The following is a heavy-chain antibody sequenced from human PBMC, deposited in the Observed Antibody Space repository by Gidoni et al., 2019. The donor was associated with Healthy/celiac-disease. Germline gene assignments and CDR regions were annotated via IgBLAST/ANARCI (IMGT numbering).Heavy chain of an antibody. J-gene: IGHJ4*02. CDR1: GGSFRGYY. CDR2: INHSGST. Sequence: QVQLQQWGAGLLKPSETLSLTCAVYGGSFRGYYWSWIRQPPGKGLEWIGEINHSGSTNYNPSLKSRVTISVDTSKNQFSLKLSSVTAADTAVYYCARGGSRITIFGVVISSGYFDYWGQGTLVTVSS. CDR3: ARGGSRITIFGVVISSGYFDY. D-gene: IGHD3-3*01. V-gene: IGHV4-34*01.